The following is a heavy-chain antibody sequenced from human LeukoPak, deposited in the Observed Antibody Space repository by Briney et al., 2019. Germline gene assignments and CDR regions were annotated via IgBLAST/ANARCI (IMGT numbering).Heavy chain of an antibody. Sequence: ASVKVSCEASGYTFTGYSVHWVRQAPGQGLEWMGRINPNSGATDYAQKFQGRVTMTRDTSISTVYMELNRLRSDDTAVYYCARVGWYSSSWSEFDYWGQGTLVTVSS. CDR1: GYTFTGYS. CDR2: INPNSGAT. J-gene: IGHJ4*02. D-gene: IGHD6-13*01. CDR3: ARVGWYSSSWSEFDY. V-gene: IGHV1-2*06.